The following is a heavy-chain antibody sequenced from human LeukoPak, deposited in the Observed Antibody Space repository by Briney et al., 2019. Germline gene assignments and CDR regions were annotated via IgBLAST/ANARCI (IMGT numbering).Heavy chain of an antibody. Sequence: PGGSLRLSCAASGSTFSSYEMNWVRQAPGKGLEWVSYISSSGSTIYYADSVKGRFTISRDNAKNSLYLQMNRLRAEDTAVYYCAELGITMIGGVWGKGTTVTISS. J-gene: IGHJ6*04. CDR2: ISSSGSTI. CDR3: AELGITMIGGV. D-gene: IGHD3-10*02. CDR1: GSTFSSYE. V-gene: IGHV3-48*03.